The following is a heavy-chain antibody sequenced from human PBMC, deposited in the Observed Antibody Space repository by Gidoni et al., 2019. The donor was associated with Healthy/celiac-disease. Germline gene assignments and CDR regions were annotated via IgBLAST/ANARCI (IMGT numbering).Heavy chain of an antibody. Sequence: QVQLQQWGAGLLKPSETLSLTCAVYGGSFSGYYWSWIRQPPGKGLEWIGEINHSGSTNYNPSLKSRVTISVDTSKNQFSLKLSSVTAADTAVYYCARVDGCSSTSCYAAFDIWGQGTMVTVSS. CDR1: GGSFSGYY. V-gene: IGHV4-34*01. CDR3: ARVDGCSSTSCYAAFDI. CDR2: INHSGST. D-gene: IGHD2-2*01. J-gene: IGHJ3*02.